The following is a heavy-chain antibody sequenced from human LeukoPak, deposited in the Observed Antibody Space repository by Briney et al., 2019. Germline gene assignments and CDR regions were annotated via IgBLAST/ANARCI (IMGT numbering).Heavy chain of an antibody. CDR3: ASGGYCSSTSCPLPLNY. CDR2: MNPNSGNT. J-gene: IGHJ4*02. V-gene: IGHV1-8*03. Sequence: ASVKVSCKASGYTFISYDINWVRQATGQGLEWMGWMNPNSGNTGYAQKFQGRVTITRNTSISTAYMELSSLRSEDTAVYYCASGGYCSSTSCPLPLNYWGQGTLVTVSS. D-gene: IGHD2-2*01. CDR1: GYTFISYD.